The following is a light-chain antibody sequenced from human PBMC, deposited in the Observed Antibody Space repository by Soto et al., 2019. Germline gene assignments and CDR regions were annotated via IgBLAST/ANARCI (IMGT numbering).Light chain of an antibody. Sequence: EIVLTQSPGTLSLSPGERATLSCRASQSVYSSHLAWYQQKPGQAPRLLVYGASSRATGIPDRFSGSGSGTDFTLTISRLEPEDFAVYYCQQYDRSPWTCGQGTKVEIK. CDR2: GAS. V-gene: IGKV3-20*01. J-gene: IGKJ1*01. CDR1: QSVYSSH. CDR3: QQYDRSPWT.